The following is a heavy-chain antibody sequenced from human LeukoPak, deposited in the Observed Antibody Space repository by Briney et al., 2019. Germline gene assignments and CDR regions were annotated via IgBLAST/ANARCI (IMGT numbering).Heavy chain of an antibody. D-gene: IGHD3-3*01. Sequence: PGGSLRLSCAASGFTFSSYAMSWVRQAPGKGLEWVSAISGSGGSTYCADSVKGRFTISRDNSKNTLYLQMNSLRAEDTAVYYCAKDPYYDFWSSPNTPKFDYWGQGTLVTVSS. CDR2: ISGSGGST. V-gene: IGHV3-23*01. CDR3: AKDPYYDFWSSPNTPKFDY. CDR1: GFTFSSYA. J-gene: IGHJ4*02.